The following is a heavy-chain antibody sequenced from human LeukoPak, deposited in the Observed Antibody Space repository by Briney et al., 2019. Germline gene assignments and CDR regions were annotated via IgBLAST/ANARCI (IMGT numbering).Heavy chain of an antibody. V-gene: IGHV3-11*01. J-gene: IGHJ4*02. CDR2: ISSSGSTI. CDR3: ASVDTAMGTDRLDY. Sequence: AGGSLRLSCAASGFTFSIYAMSWIRQAPGKGLEWVSYISSSGSTIYYADSVKGRFTISRDNAKNSLYLQMNSLRAEDTAVYYCASVDTAMGTDRLDYWGQGTLVTVSS. D-gene: IGHD5-18*01. CDR1: GFTFSIYA.